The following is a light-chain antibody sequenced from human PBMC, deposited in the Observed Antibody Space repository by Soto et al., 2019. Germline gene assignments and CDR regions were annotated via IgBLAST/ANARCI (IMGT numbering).Light chain of an antibody. J-gene: IGKJ2*01. Sequence: EIVLTQSPGILSLSPGERATLSCRASQSVSSSYLVWYQQKPGQAPRLLIYGASSRATGIPDRFSGSGSGTDFTLTISRLEPEDFAVYYCRQYGSSPYTFGQGTKLEIK. V-gene: IGKV3-20*01. CDR1: QSVSSSY. CDR3: RQYGSSPYT. CDR2: GAS.